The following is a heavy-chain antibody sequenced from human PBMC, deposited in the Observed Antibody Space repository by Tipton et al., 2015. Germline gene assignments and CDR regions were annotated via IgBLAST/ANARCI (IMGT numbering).Heavy chain of an antibody. CDR3: ASHHPARVPVWAFDI. D-gene: IGHD2-2*01. V-gene: IGHV4-61*01. CDR2: IHYSGTT. Sequence: TLSLTCTVSGDSVNSASDHWSWIRQSPEKRLEWIGYIHYSGTTNYNPSLKSRVTISVDTSKNQFSLKLSSVTAADTVVYYCASHHPARVPVWAFDIWGRGTMVTVSS. CDR1: GDSVNSASDH. J-gene: IGHJ3*02.